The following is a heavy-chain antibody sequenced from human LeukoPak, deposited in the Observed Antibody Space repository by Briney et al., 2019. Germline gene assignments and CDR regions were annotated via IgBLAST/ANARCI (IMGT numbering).Heavy chain of an antibody. CDR2: IYYSGST. V-gene: IGHV4-39*07. CDR3: AREGYYYDSSGYYENIIDY. J-gene: IGHJ4*02. D-gene: IGHD3-22*01. Sequence: PSETLSLTCTVSGGSISSSSYYWGWIRQPPGKGLEWIGSIYYSGSTYYNPSLKSRVTISVDTSKNQFSLKLSSVTAADTAVYYCAREGYYYDSSGYYENIIDYWGQGTLVTVSS. CDR1: GGSISSSSYY.